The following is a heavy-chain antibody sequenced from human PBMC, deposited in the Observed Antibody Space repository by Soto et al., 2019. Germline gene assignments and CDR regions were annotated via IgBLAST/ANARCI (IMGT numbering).Heavy chain of an antibody. J-gene: IGHJ6*02. V-gene: IGHV3-13*04. D-gene: IGHD3-16*01. CDR2: FGAPGDT. CDR1: GFTFSSYD. Sequence: LRLSCAASGFTFSSYDMHWVRQRPGKGLEWVSTFGAPGDTHYADSVKGRFTISRENAKNSLYLHMNNLRAGDTAVYYCGRVWAAAINNGMDVWGQGTTVTVSS. CDR3: GRVWAAAINNGMDV.